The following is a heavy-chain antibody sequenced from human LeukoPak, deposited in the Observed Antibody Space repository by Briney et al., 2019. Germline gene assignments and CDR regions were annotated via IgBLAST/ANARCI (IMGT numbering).Heavy chain of an antibody. D-gene: IGHD1-26*01. CDR2: ISSSSSYI. CDR1: GLTFSNYG. J-gene: IGHJ5*02. CDR3: ARDGEVGVGRWFDP. Sequence: GGSLRLSCAASGLTFSNYGMSWVPQAPGKGLEWVSSISSSSSYIYYADSVKGRFTFSRDNAKNSLSLQMNSLRAEDTAVYYCARDGEVGVGRWFDPWGQGTLVTVSS. V-gene: IGHV3-21*01.